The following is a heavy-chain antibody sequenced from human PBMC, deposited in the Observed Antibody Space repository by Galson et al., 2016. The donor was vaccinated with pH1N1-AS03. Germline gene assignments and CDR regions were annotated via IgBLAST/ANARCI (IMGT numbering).Heavy chain of an antibody. CDR3: ARVSSLGYCVGASCQYWYFDL. CDR1: GFMFSDFW. CDR2: IDKDGSEK. V-gene: IGHV3-7*01. Sequence: SLRLSCAASGFMFSDFWMTWVRHAPGKGLEWVANIDKDGSEKYYVDSVKGRFTISRDYAKNSLYLEMDSLRVEDTAVYYCARVSSLGYCVGASCQYWYFDLWGRGTLVTVSS. J-gene: IGHJ2*01. D-gene: IGHD2-15*01.